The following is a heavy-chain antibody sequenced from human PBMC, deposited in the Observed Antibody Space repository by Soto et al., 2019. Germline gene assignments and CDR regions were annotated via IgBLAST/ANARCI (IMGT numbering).Heavy chain of an antibody. D-gene: IGHD3-10*01. J-gene: IGHJ6*02. CDR2: ISYDGSNK. Sequence: GGSLRLSCAASGFTFSSYGMHWVRQAPGKGLEWVAVISYDGSNKYYADSVKGRFTISRDNSKNTLYLQMNSLRAEDTAVYYCAKEGLWFGELLPDYYYYGMDVWGQGTTVTVS. V-gene: IGHV3-30*18. CDR1: GFTFSSYG. CDR3: AKEGLWFGELLPDYYYYGMDV.